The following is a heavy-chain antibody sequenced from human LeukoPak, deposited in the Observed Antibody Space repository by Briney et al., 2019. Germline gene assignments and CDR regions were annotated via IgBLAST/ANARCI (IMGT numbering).Heavy chain of an antibody. CDR2: IYYSGST. J-gene: IGHJ4*02. D-gene: IGHD1-26*01. Sequence: SETLCLTCTASGGSISSYYWSWIRQPPGKGLEWIGYIYYSGSTNYNPSLKSRVTISVDTSKNQFSLKLSSVTAADTAVYYCARQRVGTTNHFDYWGQGTLVTVSS. CDR1: GGSISSYY. V-gene: IGHV4-59*01. CDR3: ARQRVGTTNHFDY.